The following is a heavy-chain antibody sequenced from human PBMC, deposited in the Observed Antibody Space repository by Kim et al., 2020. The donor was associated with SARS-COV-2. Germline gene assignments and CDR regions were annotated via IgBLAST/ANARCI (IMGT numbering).Heavy chain of an antibody. Sequence: GGSLRLSCAASGFTFSSYAMSWVRQAPGKGLEWVSAISGSGGSTYYADSVKGRFTISRDNSKNTLYLQMNSLRAEDTAVYYCANTDSSSWVPDYWGQGTLVTVSS. D-gene: IGHD6-13*01. CDR3: ANTDSSSWVPDY. CDR2: ISGSGGST. CDR1: GFTFSSYA. V-gene: IGHV3-23*01. J-gene: IGHJ4*02.